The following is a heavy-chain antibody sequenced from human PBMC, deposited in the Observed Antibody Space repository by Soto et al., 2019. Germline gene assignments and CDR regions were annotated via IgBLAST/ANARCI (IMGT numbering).Heavy chain of an antibody. CDR3: ARDKGRGQLGGNYYYAMDV. Sequence: QVQLVQSGAEVLKPGSSVKLSCKTSGDTFDTFAISWVLQAPGQGLEWMGGIYPIFRTPDYTQKFQGRVTITTDVSTSTAYMELTSLRSEATAVYYCARDKGRGQLGGNYYYAMDVWGQGNTVTVSS. CDR1: GDTFDTFA. CDR2: IYPIFRTP. V-gene: IGHV1-69*05. D-gene: IGHD1-1*01. J-gene: IGHJ6*02.